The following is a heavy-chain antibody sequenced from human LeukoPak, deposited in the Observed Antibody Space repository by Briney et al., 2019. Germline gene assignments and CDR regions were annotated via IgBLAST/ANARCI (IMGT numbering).Heavy chain of an antibody. V-gene: IGHV3-21*01. D-gene: IGHD3-10*01. CDR1: GFTFSSYS. J-gene: IGHJ5*02. CDR3: ARDTRGQYNWFYP. Sequence: EPGGSLRLSCAAAGFTFSSYSMNWVRQAPGKGLEWVSSISSSSSYIYYADSVKGRFTISRDNAKNSLYLQMNSLRAEDTAVYYCARDTRGQYNWFYPWVQGTLVTVSS. CDR2: ISSSSSYI.